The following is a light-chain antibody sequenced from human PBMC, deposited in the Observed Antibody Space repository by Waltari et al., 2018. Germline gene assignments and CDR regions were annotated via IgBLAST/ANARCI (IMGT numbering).Light chain of an antibody. V-gene: IGKV3-15*01. Sequence: EIVMTHSPATLSVSPGERATLSCRASESVSSKLAWYQQRAGQAPRLLIYGASTRATGIPARFSGSGSGTEFTLTISSLQSEDFAVYFCQHYNNLPLTFGGGTKVEIK. J-gene: IGKJ4*01. CDR2: GAS. CDR1: ESVSSK. CDR3: QHYNNLPLT.